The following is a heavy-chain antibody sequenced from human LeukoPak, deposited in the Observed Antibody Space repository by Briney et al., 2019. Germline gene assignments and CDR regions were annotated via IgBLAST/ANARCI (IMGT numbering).Heavy chain of an antibody. V-gene: IGHV4-4*07. CDR2: IYTSGST. D-gene: IGHD3-10*01. J-gene: IGHJ4*02. CDR1: GGSISSYY. CDR3: ARDSYYYGSGNYYFDY. Sequence: SETLSLTCTVSGGSISSYYWSWIRQPAGKGLEWIGRIYTSGSTNYNPSLKSRVTMSVDTSKNQFSLKLSSVTAADTAVYYCARDSYYYGSGNYYFDYWGQGTLLTVSS.